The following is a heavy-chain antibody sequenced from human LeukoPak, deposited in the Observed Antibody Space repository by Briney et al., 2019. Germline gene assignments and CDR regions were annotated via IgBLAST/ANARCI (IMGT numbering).Heavy chain of an antibody. CDR1: GGSLSFYY. CDR2: ISQNGDS. V-gene: IGHV4-34*01. Sequence: SETLSLTCGVSGGSLSFYYWSWIRQSPGKGLEWIAEISQNGDSNYNMSLKSRVTISLDKSKNQVSLKLNSVTAADTAVYYCARAVGEDMATIGRGYYYYMDVWGKGTTVTISS. J-gene: IGHJ6*03. CDR3: ARAVGEDMATIGRGYYYYMDV. D-gene: IGHD5-24*01.